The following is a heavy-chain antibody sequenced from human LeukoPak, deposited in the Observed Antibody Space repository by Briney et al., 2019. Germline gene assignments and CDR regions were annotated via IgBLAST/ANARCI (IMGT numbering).Heavy chain of an antibody. V-gene: IGHV1-2*06. Sequence: ASVKVSCKASGYTFTVYYIHWVRQAPGQGLEWMGRINPNSGGTNYVQMFQGRVTMTRDTSISTAYIELSGLSSDDTAVYYCARDGKETADRNTALDYWGQGSLVTVSS. J-gene: IGHJ4*02. D-gene: IGHD2-21*02. CDR3: ARDGKETADRNTALDY. CDR2: INPNSGGT. CDR1: GYTFTVYY.